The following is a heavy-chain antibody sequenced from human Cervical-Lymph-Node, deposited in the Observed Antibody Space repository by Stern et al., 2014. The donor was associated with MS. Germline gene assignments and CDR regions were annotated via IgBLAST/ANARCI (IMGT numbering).Heavy chain of an antibody. Sequence: VQLVESGPGVVKPSETLSLTCTVSGGSISSYYWSRIRQPPGKGLEVIGYISYDGSTNYNSSLKSRVTISLDTSKKQFSLKLDSVSAADTAVYFCARVSTSFDDWGQGTLVTVSS. CDR2: ISYDGST. V-gene: IGHV4-59*01. D-gene: IGHD4-11*01. J-gene: IGHJ4*02. CDR3: ARVSTSFDD. CDR1: GGSISSYY.